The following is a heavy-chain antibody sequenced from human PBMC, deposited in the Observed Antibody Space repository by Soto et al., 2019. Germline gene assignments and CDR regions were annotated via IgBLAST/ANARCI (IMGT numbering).Heavy chain of an antibody. J-gene: IGHJ4*02. V-gene: IGHV1-69*01. Sequence: SVKVYCKSSGGTFSSYAISWVRQAPGQGLEWMGGIIPIFGTANYAQKFQGRVTITADESTSTAYMELSSLRSEDTAVYYCARTCTNGVCYSYDYWGQGTLVTVSS. CDR1: GGTFSSYA. D-gene: IGHD2-8*01. CDR3: ARTCTNGVCYSYDY. CDR2: IIPIFGTA.